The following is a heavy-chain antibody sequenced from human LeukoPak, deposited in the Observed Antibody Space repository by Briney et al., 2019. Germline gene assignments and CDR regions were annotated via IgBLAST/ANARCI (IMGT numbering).Heavy chain of an antibody. CDR1: GGSISSYY. CDR2: IYGSGST. V-gene: IGHV4-59*01. Sequence: SETLSLTCTVSGGSISSYYWSWIRQPPGKGLEWIGHIYGSGSTNYNPSLKSRVTLSVDTSKNQFSLKLSSVTAADAAVYYCAREGTSGTHLNWFDPWGQGTLVTVSS. D-gene: IGHD1-1*01. J-gene: IGHJ5*02. CDR3: AREGTSGTHLNWFDP.